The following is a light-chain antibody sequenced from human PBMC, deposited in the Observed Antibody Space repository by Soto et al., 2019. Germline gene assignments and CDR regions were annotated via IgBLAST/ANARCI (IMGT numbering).Light chain of an antibody. CDR1: SSDVGGYNC. Sequence: LTQPPSASGSPGQSVTISCTGTSSDVGGYNCVSWYQQHPGKAPKLMIYEVSKRPSGVPDRFSGSKSGNTASLTVSGLQAEDEADYYCSSYAGSNIPVVFGGGTKLTVL. V-gene: IGLV2-8*01. CDR2: EVS. CDR3: SSYAGSNIPVV. J-gene: IGLJ2*01.